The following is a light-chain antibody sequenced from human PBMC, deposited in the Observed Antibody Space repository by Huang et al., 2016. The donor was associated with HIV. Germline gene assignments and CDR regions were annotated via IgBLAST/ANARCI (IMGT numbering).Light chain of an antibody. V-gene: IGKV4-1*01. CDR2: WAS. Sequence: DIVMTQSPDSLAVSLGERATINCKSSQSLLYNSNNKNYLAWYQQKPGQPPNLLIYWASSRKSGVPDRFSGSGSETDFTLTISSLQAEDVAVYYCQQHYSSPHTFGQGTKLEIK. CDR1: QSLLYNSNNKNY. J-gene: IGKJ2*01. CDR3: QQHYSSPHT.